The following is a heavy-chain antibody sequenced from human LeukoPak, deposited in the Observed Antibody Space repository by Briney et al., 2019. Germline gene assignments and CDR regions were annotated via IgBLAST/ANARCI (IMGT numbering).Heavy chain of an antibody. D-gene: IGHD2-15*01. J-gene: IGHJ4*02. Sequence: SETLSLTCAVYGGSLSGYYWSGIRQPPGKGLEWIGEINHSGSTNYNPSLKSRVTISVDTSKNQFSLKLSSVTAADTAVYYCARVLGYCSGGSCYESYFDYWGQGTLVTVSS. CDR1: GGSLSGYY. CDR2: INHSGST. CDR3: ARVLGYCSGGSCYESYFDY. V-gene: IGHV4-34*01.